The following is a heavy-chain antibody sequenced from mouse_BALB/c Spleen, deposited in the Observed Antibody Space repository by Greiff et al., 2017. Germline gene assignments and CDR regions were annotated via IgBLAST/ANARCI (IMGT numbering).Heavy chain of an antibody. CDR2: IYPGNGDT. D-gene: IGHD3-1*01. CDR3: ARQLGLYFDY. V-gene: IGHV1-12*01. CDR1: GYTFTSYN. Sequence: QVQLQQPGAELVKPGASVKMSCKASGYTFTSYNMHWVKQTPGQGLEWIGAIYPGNGDTSYNQKFKGKATLTADKSSSTAYMQLSSLTSEDSAVYYCARQLGLYFDYWGQGTTLTVSS. J-gene: IGHJ2*01.